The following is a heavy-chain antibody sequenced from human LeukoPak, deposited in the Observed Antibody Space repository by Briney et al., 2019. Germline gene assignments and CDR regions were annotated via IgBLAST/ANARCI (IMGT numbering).Heavy chain of an antibody. V-gene: IGHV1-2*02. CDR2: INPNSGGT. D-gene: IGHD5-24*01. CDR3: ARGGRDGYNSPSY. CDR1: GYTFTGYY. Sequence: GASVKVSCKASGYTFTGYYMHWVRQAPGQGLEWMGWINPNSGGTNYAQKLQGRVTMTTDTSTSTAYMELRGLRSDDTAVYYCARGGRDGYNSPSYWGQGTLVTVSS. J-gene: IGHJ4*02.